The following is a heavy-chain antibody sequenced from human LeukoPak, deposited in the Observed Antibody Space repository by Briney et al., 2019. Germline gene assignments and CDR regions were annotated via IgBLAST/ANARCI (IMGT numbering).Heavy chain of an antibody. CDR3: TRDLMDYDVSTGLHHYYMDV. D-gene: IGHD3-9*01. CDR2: INGDGRNI. Sequence: GGSLRLSCVASGFTFSSYWMHWVRQDPRKGLVWVSRINGDGRNINYADSVRGRFTISRDNAKNTLYLQMNTLRVEDTTVYYCTRDLMDYDVSTGLHHYYMDVWGQGTLVTVSS. CDR1: GFTFSSYW. V-gene: IGHV3-74*01. J-gene: IGHJ4*02.